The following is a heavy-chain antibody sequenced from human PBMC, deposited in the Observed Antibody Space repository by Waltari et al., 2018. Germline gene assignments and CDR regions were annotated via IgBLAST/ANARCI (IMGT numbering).Heavy chain of an antibody. J-gene: IGHJ3*02. CDR3: ARDRCNSTSCLSRGAFDI. CDR1: GGSISSYY. V-gene: IGHV4-4*07. CDR2: IYASGRT. D-gene: IGHD2-2*01. Sequence: QVQLQESGPGLVKPSETLSLTCTVSGGSISSYYWSWVRQPAGKGLEWIGRIYASGRTNHNHSRRSRVTRSVDTSKNHFSLRLTSVTAADTAVYYCARDRCNSTSCLSRGAFDIWGQGTMVTVSS.